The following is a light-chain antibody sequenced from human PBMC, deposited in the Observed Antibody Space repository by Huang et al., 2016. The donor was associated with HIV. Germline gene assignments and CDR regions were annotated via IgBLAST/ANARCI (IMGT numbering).Light chain of an antibody. CDR1: QSVRDK. Sequence: EIVMTQSPDTLSVSPGERATLSCRASQSVRDKVAWYQQKPGQAPRLLLHATATRAAGGPARFSGSGSGTEFTLTISSLQSEDCGVYYCQQYESWPPLTFGGGTKVEIK. J-gene: IGKJ4*01. CDR3: QQYESWPPLT. V-gene: IGKV3-15*01. CDR2: ATA.